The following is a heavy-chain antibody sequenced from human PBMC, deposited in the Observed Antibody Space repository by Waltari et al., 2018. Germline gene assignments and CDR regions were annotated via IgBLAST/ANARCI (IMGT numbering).Heavy chain of an antibody. CDR2: IYYSGST. CDR1: GGSISRYY. CDR3: AQGGYYDSGAFDI. V-gene: IGHV4-59*01. Sequence: QVQLQESGPGLVKPSETLSLTCTVSGGSISRYYWSWLRQPPGKGLEWIGYIYYSGSTNYNPSLKSRVTISVDTSKNQFSLKLSSVTAADTAVYYCAQGGYYDSGAFDIWGQGTMVTVSS. D-gene: IGHD3-22*01. J-gene: IGHJ3*02.